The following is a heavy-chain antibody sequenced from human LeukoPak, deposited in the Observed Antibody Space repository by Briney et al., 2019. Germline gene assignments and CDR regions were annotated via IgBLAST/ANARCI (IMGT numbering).Heavy chain of an antibody. J-gene: IGHJ3*02. CDR3: ARGLVVVPAARRDAFDI. CDR2: IYPGDSDT. CDR1: EYRFTSYW. Sequence: GESLRISCKGSEYRFTSYWIGWVRQMPGKGLEWMGIIYPGDSDTVYSPSFQGQATISADKSISTAYLQWSSLRASDTAMYFCARGLVVVPAARRDAFDIRGQGTMVTVSS. V-gene: IGHV5-51*01. D-gene: IGHD2-2*01.